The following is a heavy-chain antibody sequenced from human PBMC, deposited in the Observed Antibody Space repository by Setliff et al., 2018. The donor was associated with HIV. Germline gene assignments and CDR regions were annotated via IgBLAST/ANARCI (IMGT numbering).Heavy chain of an antibody. Sequence: SETLSLTCSASGGSISRHYWSWIRQAPNKGLEWIGYLSYSGTVTYNPSLKSRVTMSIDRSKRQFSLMVKSVSAADTAMYYCARGNPDFDILTGYWSHFFDYWGQGTPVTVSS. D-gene: IGHD3-9*01. CDR2: LSYSGTV. CDR1: GGSISRHY. V-gene: IGHV4-59*11. J-gene: IGHJ4*02. CDR3: ARGNPDFDILTGYWSHFFDY.